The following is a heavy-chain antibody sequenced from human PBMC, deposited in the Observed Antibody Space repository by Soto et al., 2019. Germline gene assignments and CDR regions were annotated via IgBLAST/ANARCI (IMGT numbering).Heavy chain of an antibody. CDR1: GFTFSSYW. D-gene: IGHD3-16*01. Sequence: EVQLVESGGGLVQPGGSLRLSCAASGFTFSSYWMHWVRQAPGKGLVWVSRINSDGSSTSYADSVKGRFTISRDNAKNTLYQKRNGRGAEDRGVFYCEGGGPLNGSSLLGGRAPLVPFPS. CDR3: EGGGPLNGSSLL. CDR2: INSDGSST. J-gene: IGHJ2*01. V-gene: IGHV3-74*01.